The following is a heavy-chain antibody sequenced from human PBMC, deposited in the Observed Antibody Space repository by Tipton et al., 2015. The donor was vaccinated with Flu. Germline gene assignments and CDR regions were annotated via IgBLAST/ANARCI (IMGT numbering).Heavy chain of an antibody. CDR1: GFTFGRYY. D-gene: IGHD3-22*01. J-gene: IGHJ4*02. Sequence: SLRLSCAASGFTFGRYYMHWARQAPGKGLEWVAVISYDGSEKDYADSVKGRFAISRDNSKNTLYLQMSSLRAEDTAVYYCAKDGYYYDTSGYLEYWGRGTLVTVSS. CDR2: ISYDGSEK. V-gene: IGHV3-30*18. CDR3: AKDGYYYDTSGYLEY.